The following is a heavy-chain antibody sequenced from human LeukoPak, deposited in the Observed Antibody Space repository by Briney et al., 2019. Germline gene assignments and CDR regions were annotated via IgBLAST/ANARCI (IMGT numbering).Heavy chain of an antibody. CDR1: GFTFSSYA. Sequence: GRSLRLSCAASGFTFSSYAMHWVRQAPGQGLEWVALTSYDGSSKYYADSVKGRFTISRDNSENTLYLEMNSLRAEDTAVYYCARDFDSGSRHWGQGTLVTVSS. J-gene: IGHJ4*02. V-gene: IGHV3-30-3*01. CDR2: TSYDGSSK. D-gene: IGHD1-26*01. CDR3: ARDFDSGSRH.